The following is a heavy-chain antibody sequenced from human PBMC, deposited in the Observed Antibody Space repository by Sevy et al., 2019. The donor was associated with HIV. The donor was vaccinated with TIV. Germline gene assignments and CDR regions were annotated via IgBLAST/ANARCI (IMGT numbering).Heavy chain of an antibody. J-gene: IGHJ1*01. V-gene: IGHV3-23*01. CDR3: AKDPRPSPSGSPGYFQH. CDR2: ISGSGGST. CDR1: GFTFSSYA. D-gene: IGHD1-26*01. Sequence: GGSLRLSCAASGFTFSSYAMSWVRQAPGKGLEWVSAISGSGGSTYYADSVKGRFTISRDNSKNTLYLQMNSLRADDTAVYYCAKDPRPSPSGSPGYFQHWGQGTLVTVSS.